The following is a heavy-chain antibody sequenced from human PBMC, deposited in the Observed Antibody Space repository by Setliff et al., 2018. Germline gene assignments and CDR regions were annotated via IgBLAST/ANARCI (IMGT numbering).Heavy chain of an antibody. D-gene: IGHD3-16*01. J-gene: IGHJ4*02. V-gene: IGHV4-59*02. Sequence: TLSLTCTVSGGSVDSYYWSWIRQPPGKGLELIGYIYSGGTTDSKPSLKSRVNISVDTSKNHVSLKMTSVTAADTAVYYCACLQGGGQDFWGQGILVTVSS. CDR2: IYSGGTT. CDR1: GGSVDSYY. CDR3: ACLQGGGQDF.